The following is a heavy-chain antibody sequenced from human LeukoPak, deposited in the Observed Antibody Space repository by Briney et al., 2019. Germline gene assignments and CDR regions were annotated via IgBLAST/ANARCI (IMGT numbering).Heavy chain of an antibody. V-gene: IGHV1-69*05. J-gene: IGHJ4*02. CDR3: AGGYCSSTSCYLRGAYYFDY. D-gene: IGHD2-2*01. CDR2: IIPIFGTA. CDR1: GGTFSSYA. Sequence: SVKVSCKASGGTFSSYAISWVRQAPGQGLEWMGGIIPIFGTANYTQKFQGRVTITTDESTSTAYMELSSLRSEDTAVYYCAGGYCSSTSCYLRGAYYFDYWGQGTLVTVSS.